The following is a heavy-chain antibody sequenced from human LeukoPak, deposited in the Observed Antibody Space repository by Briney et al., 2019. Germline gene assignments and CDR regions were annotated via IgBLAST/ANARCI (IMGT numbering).Heavy chain of an antibody. CDR2: ISGSGGST. Sequence: GGSLRLSCAASGFTFSASGMNWVRQAPGKGLEWVSAISGSGGSTYYADSVKGRFTISRDNSKNTLYLQMNSLRAEDTAVYYCAKVLHCSSTSCYTRYYYYYMDVWGKGTTVTVSS. V-gene: IGHV3-23*01. D-gene: IGHD2-2*02. CDR1: GFTFSASG. CDR3: AKVLHCSSTSCYTRYYYYYMDV. J-gene: IGHJ6*03.